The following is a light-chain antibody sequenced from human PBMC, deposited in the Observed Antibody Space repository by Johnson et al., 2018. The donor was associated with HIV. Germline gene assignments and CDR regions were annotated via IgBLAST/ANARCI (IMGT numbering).Light chain of an antibody. Sequence: LTQPPSVSAAPGQKVTISCSGSTPNIGNNYVSWYQHLPGTAPKLLIYENNKRPSGIPDRFSGSKSCTSATLGITGLQTGDEADYYCGTWDTSLSARGVFGTGTKVTVL. CDR1: TPNIGNNY. CDR3: GTWDTSLSARGV. J-gene: IGLJ1*01. CDR2: ENN. V-gene: IGLV1-51*02.